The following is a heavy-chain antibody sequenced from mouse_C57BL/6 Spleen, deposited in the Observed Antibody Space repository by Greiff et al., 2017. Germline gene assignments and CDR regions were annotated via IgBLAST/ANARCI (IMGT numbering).Heavy chain of an antibody. J-gene: IGHJ2*01. CDR3: ARHYYGSSYYFDY. Sequence: EVKLMESGGGLVKPGGSLKLSCAASGFTFSSYTMSWVRQTPEKRLEWVATISGGGGNTYYPDSVKGRFTISRDNAKKTLYLQMSSLRSEDTALYYCARHYYGSSYYFDYWGQGTTLTVSS. V-gene: IGHV5-9*01. CDR1: GFTFSSYT. D-gene: IGHD1-1*01. CDR2: ISGGGGNT.